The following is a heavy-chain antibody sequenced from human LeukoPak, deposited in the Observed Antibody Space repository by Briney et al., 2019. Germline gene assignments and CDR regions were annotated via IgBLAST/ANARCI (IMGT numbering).Heavy chain of an antibody. CDR2: INQDGTDK. CDR1: GFTFSTFW. J-gene: IGHJ4*02. CDR3: ARGGNYFVY. D-gene: IGHD1-26*01. Sequence: GGSLRLSCAVSGFTFSTFWMTWVRQAPGKGLEWVATINQDGTDKFYVDSLKGRFTISRDNAKSSLFLQMDSLRADDTAMYYCARGGNYFVYWGQGTLVTVSS. V-gene: IGHV3-7*04.